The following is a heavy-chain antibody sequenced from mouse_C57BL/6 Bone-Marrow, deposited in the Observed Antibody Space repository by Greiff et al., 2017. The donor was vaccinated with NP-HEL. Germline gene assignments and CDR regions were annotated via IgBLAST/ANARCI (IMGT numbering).Heavy chain of an antibody. J-gene: IGHJ4*01. CDR2: INPNYGTT. D-gene: IGHD1-1*01. CDR1: GYSFTDYN. CDR3: ARSGRFTTVVAHYAMDY. Sequence: EVQRVESGPELVKPGASVKISCKASGYSFTDYNMNWVKQSNGKSLEWIGVINPNYGTTSYNQKFKGKATLTVDQSSSTAYMQLNSLTSEDSAVYYCARSGRFTTVVAHYAMDYWGQGTSVTVSS. V-gene: IGHV1-39*01.